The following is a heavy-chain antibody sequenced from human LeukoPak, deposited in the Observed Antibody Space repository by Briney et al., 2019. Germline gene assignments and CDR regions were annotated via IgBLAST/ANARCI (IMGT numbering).Heavy chain of an antibody. D-gene: IGHD3-16*02. Sequence: SETLSLTCAVYGGSFSGYYWSWIRQPPGKGLEWIREINHSGSTNYNPSLKSRVTISVDTSKNQFSLKLSSVTAADTAVYYCARGGVKNYDYVSGSYRPNPHLDYWGQGTLVTVSS. CDR3: ARGGVKNYDYVSGSYRPNPHLDY. CDR2: INHSGST. J-gene: IGHJ4*02. V-gene: IGHV4-34*01. CDR1: GGSFSGYY.